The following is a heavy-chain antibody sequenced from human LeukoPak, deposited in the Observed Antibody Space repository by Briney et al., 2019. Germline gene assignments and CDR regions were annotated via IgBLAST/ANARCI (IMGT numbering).Heavy chain of an antibody. J-gene: IGHJ6*04. Sequence: GASVKVSCKASGYTFTSYDINWVRQATGQGLEWMGWMNPNSGNTGYAQKFQGRVTMTRNTSISTAYMELSSLRSEDTAVYYCARGLSYGSGSYYLGDVWGKGTTVTISS. D-gene: IGHD3-10*01. CDR2: MNPNSGNT. CDR1: GYTFTSYD. V-gene: IGHV1-8*01. CDR3: ARGLSYGSGSYYLGDV.